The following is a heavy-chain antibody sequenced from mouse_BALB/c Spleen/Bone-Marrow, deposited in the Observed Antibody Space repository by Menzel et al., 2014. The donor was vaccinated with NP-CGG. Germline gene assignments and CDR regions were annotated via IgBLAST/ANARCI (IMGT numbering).Heavy chain of an antibody. CDR1: GYTFTDYY. V-gene: IGHV1-84*02. CDR2: IYPGSDNT. Sequence: VQLAESGPELVKPGASVKISCKASGYTFTDYYINWVKQKPGQGLEWIGWIYPGSDNTKYNEKFKGKATLTVDTSSSTAYMQLSGLTSEDTAVYFCARSAYYGNYGGYWGQGTTLTVSS. D-gene: IGHD2-10*01. J-gene: IGHJ2*01. CDR3: ARSAYYGNYGGY.